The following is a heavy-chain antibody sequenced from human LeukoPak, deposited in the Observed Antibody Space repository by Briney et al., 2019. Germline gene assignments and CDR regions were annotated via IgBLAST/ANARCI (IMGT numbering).Heavy chain of an antibody. D-gene: IGHD5-24*01. CDR1: GYTFTSYD. CDR2: MNPNSGNT. CDR3: ARKGGRWLQWYWFDP. V-gene: IGHV1-8*01. J-gene: IGHJ5*02. Sequence: ASVNVSCKASGYTFTSYDINWVRQAPGQGLEWVGWMNPNSGNTGYAQRFQGRVTMTRNTSISTAYMELSSLRSEDTAVYYCARKGGRWLQWYWFDPWGQGTLVTVSS.